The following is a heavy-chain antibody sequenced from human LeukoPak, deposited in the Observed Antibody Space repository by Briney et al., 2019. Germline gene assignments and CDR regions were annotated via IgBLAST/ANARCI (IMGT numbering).Heavy chain of an antibody. V-gene: IGHV1-2*02. J-gene: IGHJ4*02. D-gene: IGHD6-6*01. Sequence: ASVKVSCKASGYTFTGYYMHWVRQAPGQGLEWMGWINPNSGGTNYAQKFQGRVTMTRDTSISTAYMELSRLRSDDTAVYYCAREGIAARPYYFDYWGQGTLVTVSS. CDR2: INPNSGGT. CDR1: GYTFTGYY. CDR3: AREGIAARPYYFDY.